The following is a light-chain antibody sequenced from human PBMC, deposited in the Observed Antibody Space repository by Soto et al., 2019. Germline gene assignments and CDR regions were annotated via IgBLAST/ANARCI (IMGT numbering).Light chain of an antibody. J-gene: IGLJ1*01. CDR3: GSITRSTTSV. CDR1: SSDVGGFEY. CDR2: DVT. Sequence: SVLSQPASVSGSPGQSITISRTGTSSDVGGFEYVSWYQHQPGKAPKLIIYDVTKRPSGVSNRFSASKSGNTASLTISGIQAEDEGDYYCGSITRSTTSVFGTGTKVTV. V-gene: IGLV2-14*01.